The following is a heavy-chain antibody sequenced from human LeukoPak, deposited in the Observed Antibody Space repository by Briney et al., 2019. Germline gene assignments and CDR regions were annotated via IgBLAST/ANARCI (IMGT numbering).Heavy chain of an antibody. D-gene: IGHD6-13*01. V-gene: IGHV3-33*01. CDR2: IWYDGSNK. CDR1: GFTFSSYG. Sequence: GESLKISCAASGFTFSSYGMHWVRQAPGKGLEWVTVIWYDGSNKYYADSVKGRFTISRDNSKNTLYLQMNSLRAEDTAVYYCVRSSMAAAGPFDYWGQGILVTVSS. J-gene: IGHJ4*02. CDR3: VRSSMAAAGPFDY.